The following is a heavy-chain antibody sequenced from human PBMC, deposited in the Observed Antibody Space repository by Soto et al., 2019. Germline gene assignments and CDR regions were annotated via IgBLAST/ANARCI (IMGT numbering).Heavy chain of an antibody. CDR1: GFTFSSYG. J-gene: IGHJ6*02. V-gene: IGHV3-30*03. D-gene: IGHD3-10*01. Sequence: QVQLVESGGGVVQPGRSLRLSCAASGFTFSSYGMHWVRQAPGKGLEWVAVISYDGSNKYYADSVKGRFTISRDNSKNTLYLQMNSLRAEDTAVYYCATSYYYGSGTVNGMDVWGQGTTVTVSS. CDR2: ISYDGSNK. CDR3: ATSYYYGSGTVNGMDV.